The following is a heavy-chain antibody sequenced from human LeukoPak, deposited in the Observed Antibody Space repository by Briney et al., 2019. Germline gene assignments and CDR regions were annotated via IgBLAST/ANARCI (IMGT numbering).Heavy chain of an antibody. Sequence: ASVKVSCTASGYTFTSYDINGVRQATGQGLEWMGWMNPNSGNTGYAQKFQGRVTMTRNTSISTAYMELSSLRSEDTAVYYCARAPVATIGGYYFDYWGQGTLVTVSS. CDR1: GYTFTSYD. J-gene: IGHJ4*02. V-gene: IGHV1-8*01. CDR3: ARAPVATIGGYYFDY. CDR2: MNPNSGNT. D-gene: IGHD5-12*01.